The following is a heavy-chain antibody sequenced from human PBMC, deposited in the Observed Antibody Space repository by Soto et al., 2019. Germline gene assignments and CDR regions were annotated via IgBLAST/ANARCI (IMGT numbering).Heavy chain of an antibody. D-gene: IGHD5-18*01. CDR3: ARDPQVRSGQSYGRYLDS. CDR2: TYYRSKWYN. J-gene: IGHJ4*02. Sequence: SQTLSLTCAISGDSVSSNSAAWNWIRQSPSRGLEWLGRTYYRSKWYNDYAVSVKSRITINPDTSKNQFSLQLNSVTPEDTAVYYCARDPQVRSGQSYGRYLDSWGQGTLVTVS. V-gene: IGHV6-1*01. CDR1: GDSVSSNSAA.